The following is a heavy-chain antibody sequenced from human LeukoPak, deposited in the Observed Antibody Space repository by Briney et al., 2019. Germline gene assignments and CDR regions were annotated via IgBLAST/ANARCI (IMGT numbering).Heavy chain of an antibody. D-gene: IGHD4-17*01. CDR2: ISRSGSTI. CDR3: AKSTVTNYFDI. J-gene: IGHJ4*02. CDR1: GFTFSSHE. V-gene: IGHV3-48*03. Sequence: GGSLSLSCAASGFTFSSHEMNWVRQAPGKGLEWISYISRSGSTINYTDSVKGRFTISTDDAKCSLYLQMNSVRAEDTAVYYCAKSTVTNYFDIWGQGSLVTVSS.